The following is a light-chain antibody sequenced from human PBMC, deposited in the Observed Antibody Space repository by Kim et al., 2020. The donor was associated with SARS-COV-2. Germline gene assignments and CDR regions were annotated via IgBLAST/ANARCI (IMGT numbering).Light chain of an antibody. J-gene: IGKJ1*01. CDR3: QQYNNWPPQRT. CDR1: QNINNN. Sequence: PGERATLSCRASQNINNNLAWYQQKPGQAPRLLIYGASTRATGLPARFSGSRSGTEFTLTISSLQSEDFAVYYCQQYNNWPPQRTFGQGTKVDIK. CDR2: GAS. V-gene: IGKV3-15*01.